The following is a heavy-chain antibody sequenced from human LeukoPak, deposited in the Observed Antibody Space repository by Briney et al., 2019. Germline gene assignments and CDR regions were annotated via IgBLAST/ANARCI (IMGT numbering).Heavy chain of an antibody. V-gene: IGHV3-9*01. CDR3: ARVGVGSYNWFDP. Sequence: PGRSLRLSCAASGFTFDDYAMHWVRQAPGKGLEWDSGISWNSGSIGYADSVEGRFTISRDNAENTLYLQMNSLRAEDTAVYYCARVGVGSYNWFDPWGQGTMVTVSS. CDR2: ISWNSGSI. CDR1: GFTFDDYA. D-gene: IGHD2-15*01. J-gene: IGHJ5*02.